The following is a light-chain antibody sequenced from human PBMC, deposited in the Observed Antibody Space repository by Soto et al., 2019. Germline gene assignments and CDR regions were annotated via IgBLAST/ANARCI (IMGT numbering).Light chain of an antibody. Sequence: QSALTQPPSASGSPGQSVTISCTGTSSDVGGYNYVSWYQHHPGKAPKLMIYEVNKRPSGVPNRFSGSRSGNTASLTVSGLQAEDEADYYCSSYAGSNNPYVFGTGTKLTVL. CDR1: SSDVGGYNY. V-gene: IGLV2-8*01. CDR3: SSYAGSNNPYV. J-gene: IGLJ1*01. CDR2: EVN.